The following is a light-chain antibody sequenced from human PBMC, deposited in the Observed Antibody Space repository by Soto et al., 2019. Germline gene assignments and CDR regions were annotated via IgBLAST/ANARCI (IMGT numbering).Light chain of an antibody. V-gene: IGKV1-5*03. CDR1: QRFXSR. CDR3: LQYNGCTPRT. J-gene: IGKJ1*01. CDR2: KES. Sequence: ILLTQWPSALSASVGDSVTITCRSSQRFXSRLAWYQRKPGKAPKVLSXKESSLESGVPSRFTGSGSGKESTLTISSLQPDAFATYYCLQYNGCTPRTFGQGTKVDIK.